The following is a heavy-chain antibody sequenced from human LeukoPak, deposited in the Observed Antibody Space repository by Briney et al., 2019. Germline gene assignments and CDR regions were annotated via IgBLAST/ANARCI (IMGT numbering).Heavy chain of an antibody. J-gene: IGHJ4*02. CDR2: SSSHNGYT. CDR1: GYTFFSHD. D-gene: IGHD6-19*01. V-gene: IGHV1-18*01. Sequence: ASVKVSCKASGYTFFSHDISWVRQAPGQGLEWMGCSSSHNGYTNYAQTFQGRVTMTTDTSTSTAYMELRSLRSDDTAVYYCAKASSGWSRDYWGQGTLVTVSS. CDR3: AKASSGWSRDY.